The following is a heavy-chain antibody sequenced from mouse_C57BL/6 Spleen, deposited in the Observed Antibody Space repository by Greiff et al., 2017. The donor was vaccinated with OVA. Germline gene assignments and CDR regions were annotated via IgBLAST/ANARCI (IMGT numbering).Heavy chain of an antibody. CDR3: ARFNSYAMDY. J-gene: IGHJ4*01. Sequence: VQPQQSGAELARPGASVKLSCKASGYTFTSYGISWVKQRTGQGLEWIGEIYPRSGNTYYNEKFKGKATLTADKSSSTAYMELRSLTSEDSAVYFCARFNSYAMDYWGQGTSVTVSS. D-gene: IGHD1-3*01. CDR2: IYPRSGNT. CDR1: GYTFTSYG. V-gene: IGHV1-81*01.